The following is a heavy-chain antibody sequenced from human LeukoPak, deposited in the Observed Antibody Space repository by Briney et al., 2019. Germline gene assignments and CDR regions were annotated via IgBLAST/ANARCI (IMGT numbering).Heavy chain of an antibody. CDR1: GGSFSGCY. D-gene: IGHD3-10*01. Sequence: SETLSLTCAVYGGSFSGCYWSWIRQPPGKGLEWIGEINHSGSTNYNPSLKSRVTISVDTSKNQFSLKLSSVTAADTAVYYCARGRTIRQTMVYYYYYYMDVWGKGTTVTVSS. CDR2: INHSGST. J-gene: IGHJ6*03. CDR3: ARGRTIRQTMVYYYYYYMDV. V-gene: IGHV4-34*01.